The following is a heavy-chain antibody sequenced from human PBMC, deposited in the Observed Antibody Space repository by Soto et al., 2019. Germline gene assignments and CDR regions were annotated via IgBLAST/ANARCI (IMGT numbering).Heavy chain of an antibody. Sequence: EVQLLESGGGLVQPGGSLRLSCAASGFTFSSYAMSWVRQAPGKGLEWVSAISGSGGSTYYADSVKGRFTISRDNSKNTLYLQMNSLRAEDTAVYYCANCPTRYYYYGMDVWGQGITVTVSS. CDR2: ISGSGGST. CDR3: ANCPTRYYYYGMDV. CDR1: GFTFSSYA. J-gene: IGHJ6*02. V-gene: IGHV3-23*01.